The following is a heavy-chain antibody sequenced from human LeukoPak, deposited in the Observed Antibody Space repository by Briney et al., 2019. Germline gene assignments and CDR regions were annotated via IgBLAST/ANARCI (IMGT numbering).Heavy chain of an antibody. Sequence: EASVKVSCKASGGTFSSYAISWVRQAPGQGLEWMGGIIPIFGTANYAQKFQGRFTITADESTSTAYMELSSLRSEDTAVYYCARAGTSYYYDSSGYYYAPGYWGQGTLVTVSS. V-gene: IGHV1-69*13. J-gene: IGHJ4*02. CDR1: GGTFSSYA. D-gene: IGHD3-22*01. CDR2: IIPIFGTA. CDR3: ARAGTSYYYDSSGYYYAPGY.